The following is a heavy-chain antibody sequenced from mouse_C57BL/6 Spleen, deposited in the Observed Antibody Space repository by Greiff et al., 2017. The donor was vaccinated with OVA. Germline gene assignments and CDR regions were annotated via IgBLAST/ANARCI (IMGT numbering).Heavy chain of an antibody. CDR3: ARKFITTVVADAMDY. V-gene: IGHV1-39*01. J-gene: IGHJ4*01. Sequence: EVQLVESGPELVKPGASVKISCKASGYSFTDYNMNWVKQSNGKSLEWIGVINPNYGTTSYNQKFKGKATLTVDQSSSTAYMQLNSLTSEDSAVYYCARKFITTVVADAMDYWGQGTSVTVSS. CDR1: GYSFTDYN. D-gene: IGHD1-1*01. CDR2: INPNYGTT.